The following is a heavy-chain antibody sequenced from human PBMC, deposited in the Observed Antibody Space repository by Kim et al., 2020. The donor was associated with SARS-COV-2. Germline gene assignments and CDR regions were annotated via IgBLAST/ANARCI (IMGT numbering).Heavy chain of an antibody. CDR2: ISYDGSNK. J-gene: IGHJ4*02. Sequence: GGSLRLSCAASGFTFSSYGMHWVRQAPGKGLEWVAVISYDGSNKYYADSVKGRFTISRDNSKNTLYLQMNSLRAEDTAVYYCAKLEIGDYGDYTRRDYWGQGTLVTVSS. V-gene: IGHV3-30*18. CDR3: AKLEIGDYGDYTRRDY. D-gene: IGHD4-17*01. CDR1: GFTFSSYG.